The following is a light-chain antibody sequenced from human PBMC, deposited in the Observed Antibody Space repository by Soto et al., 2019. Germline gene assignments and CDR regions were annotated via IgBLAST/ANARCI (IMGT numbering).Light chain of an antibody. CDR2: GAS. V-gene: IGKV3-15*01. J-gene: IGKJ1*01. CDR1: QSISTF. Sequence: ELVMTQSPATLSVAPGERATLSCRDSQSISTFLAWYQQKPGQAPRLLIYGASTRATGIPARFSGSGSGTEFTLTISSLQSEDFAVYYCQQYNNWPRTFGQGTKVEIK. CDR3: QQYNNWPRT.